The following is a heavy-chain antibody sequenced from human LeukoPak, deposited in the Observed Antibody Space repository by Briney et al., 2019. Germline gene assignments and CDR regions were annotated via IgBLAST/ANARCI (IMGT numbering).Heavy chain of an antibody. D-gene: IGHD1-26*01. V-gene: IGHV1-69*05. CDR3: ARASGSYYNTFDY. Sequence: GASVNVSCKASGGTFSSYAISWVRQAPGQGLEWMGGIIPIFGTANYAQKLQGRVTMTTDTSTSTAYMELRSLRSDDTAVYYCARASGSYYNTFDYWGQGTLVTVSS. CDR1: GGTFSSYA. J-gene: IGHJ4*02. CDR2: IIPIFGTA.